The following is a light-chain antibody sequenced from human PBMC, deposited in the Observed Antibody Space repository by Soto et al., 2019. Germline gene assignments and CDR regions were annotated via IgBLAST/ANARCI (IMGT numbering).Light chain of an antibody. Sequence: DIQMTQSPSTLSASVGDRVTITCRASQSINSLLAWFQHKPGKAPEILIYKASSLESGVPSRFSGSGSGTEFTLTISSLQPDDSATYYCLQYYDYRTFGQGTKVDIK. V-gene: IGKV1-5*03. CDR3: LQYYDYRT. CDR1: QSINSL. CDR2: KAS. J-gene: IGKJ1*01.